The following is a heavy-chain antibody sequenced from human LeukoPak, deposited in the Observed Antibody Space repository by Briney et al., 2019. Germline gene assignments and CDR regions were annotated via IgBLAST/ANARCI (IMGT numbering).Heavy chain of an antibody. D-gene: IGHD2-2*01. J-gene: IGHJ4*02. CDR3: ARGLIVVVPAAPVDY. Sequence: GGSLRLSCAASGFTFSSYSMNWVRQAPGKGLEWVAVISYDGSNKYYADSVKGRFTISRDNSKNTLYLQMNSLRAEDTAVYYCARGLIVVVPAAPVDYWGQGTLVTVSS. CDR2: ISYDGSNK. V-gene: IGHV3-30*03. CDR1: GFTFSSYS.